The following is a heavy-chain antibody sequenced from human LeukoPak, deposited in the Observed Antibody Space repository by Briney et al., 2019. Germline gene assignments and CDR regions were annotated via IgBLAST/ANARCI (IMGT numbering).Heavy chain of an antibody. V-gene: IGHV4-59*08. CDR2: IYYSGST. CDR1: GGSISSYY. J-gene: IGHJ4*02. D-gene: IGHD1-20*01. CDR3: ARHGTYNWIDY. Sequence: PSETLSLTCTVSGGSISSYYWSWIRQPPGKGLEWIGYIYYSGSTNYNPSLKSRVTISVDTSKNQFSLKLSSVTAADTAVYYCARHGTYNWIDYWGQGTLVTVSS.